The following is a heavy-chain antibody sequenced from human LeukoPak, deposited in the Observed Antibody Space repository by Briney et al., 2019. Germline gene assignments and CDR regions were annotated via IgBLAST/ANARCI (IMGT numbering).Heavy chain of an antibody. Sequence: ASVKVSCKASGGTFSSYAISWVRQAPGQGLEWMGRIIPILGIANYAQKFQGRVTITADKSTSTAYMELSSLRSEDTAVYYCARLGELSPYDYWGQGTLVTVSS. CDR3: ARLGELSPYDY. V-gene: IGHV1-69*04. CDR2: IIPILGIA. CDR1: GGTFSSYA. J-gene: IGHJ4*02. D-gene: IGHD3-16*02.